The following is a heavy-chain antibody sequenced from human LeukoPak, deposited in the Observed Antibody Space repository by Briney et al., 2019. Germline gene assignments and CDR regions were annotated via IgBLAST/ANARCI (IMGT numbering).Heavy chain of an antibody. CDR2: INPNSGGT. J-gene: IGHJ4*02. CDR1: GYTFTGYY. V-gene: IGHV1-2*02. CDR3: ARSTYGSGSYFNY. Sequence: ASVKVSCKASGYTFTGYYMHWVRQAPGQGLEWMGWINPNSGGTNYAQKFQGRVTMTRDTSISTAYMELSRLRSDDTAVYYCARSTYGSGSYFNYWGQGTLVTASS. D-gene: IGHD3-10*01.